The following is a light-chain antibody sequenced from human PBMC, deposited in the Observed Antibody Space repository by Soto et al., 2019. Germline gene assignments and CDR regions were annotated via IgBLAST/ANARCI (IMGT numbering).Light chain of an antibody. V-gene: IGKV1D-12*01. Sequence: RVTKSPSSVSASVGDRVTITCQTIKDIRSSVAWYQQKPVKAPNLLIFSASALHRGVPPRFSGSGSGTTFTLTVSSLQPEDFATYYCQQADSFPWTFGQGTKVDIK. CDR1: KDIRSS. J-gene: IGKJ1*01. CDR3: QQADSFPWT. CDR2: SAS.